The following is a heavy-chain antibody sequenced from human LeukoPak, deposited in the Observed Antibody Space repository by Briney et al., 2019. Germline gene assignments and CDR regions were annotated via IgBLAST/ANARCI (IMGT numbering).Heavy chain of an antibody. CDR2: IKSDGSST. V-gene: IGHV3-74*01. D-gene: IGHD3-10*01. J-gene: IGHJ4*02. CDR3: ARAGSGSSPSDY. CDR1: GFTFSSFW. Sequence: GGSLRLSCAASGFTFSSFWMHWVRQVPGKGPVRVSRIKSDGSSTSYADSVKGRFTISRDNAKNTLYLQMNSLRAEDTAVYYCARAGSGSSPSDYWGQGTLVTVSS.